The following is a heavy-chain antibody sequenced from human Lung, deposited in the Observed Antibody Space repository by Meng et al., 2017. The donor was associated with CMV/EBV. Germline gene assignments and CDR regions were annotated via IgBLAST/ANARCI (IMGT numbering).Heavy chain of an antibody. Sequence: ESXKISCAASGFTFSSYSMNWVRQAPGKGLEWVSSITSSGGYVYYADSVKGRFTVSRDNAKNSLWLQMNSLRAEDSAVYYCARDLLVESRNVWGQGTTVTVSS. CDR3: ARDLLVESRNV. CDR2: ITSSGGYV. D-gene: IGHD2-8*02. CDR1: GFTFSSYS. V-gene: IGHV3-21*06. J-gene: IGHJ6*02.